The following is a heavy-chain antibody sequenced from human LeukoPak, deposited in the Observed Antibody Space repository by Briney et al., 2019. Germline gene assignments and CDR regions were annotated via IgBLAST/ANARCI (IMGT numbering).Heavy chain of an antibody. Sequence: ASVKVSCKASGYTFTGYYIHWVRQAPGQGLEWMGWINPNSGGANYAQKFQGWVTMTRDTSISTAYMELSRLTSDDTAVYYCARGPDYSGSWYGAIYFDYWGQGTLVTVSS. J-gene: IGHJ4*02. V-gene: IGHV1-2*04. D-gene: IGHD6-13*01. CDR1: GYTFTGYY. CDR3: ARGPDYSGSWYGAIYFDY. CDR2: INPNSGGA.